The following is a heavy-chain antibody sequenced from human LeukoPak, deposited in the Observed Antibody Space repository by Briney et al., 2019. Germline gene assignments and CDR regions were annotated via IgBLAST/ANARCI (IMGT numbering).Heavy chain of an antibody. Sequence: PGGSLRLSCAASGFSFNDYAMHWVRHVPGKGLEWVSGITWNSGSTLYADSVKGRFTISRDNAEKSLYLQMNSLRAEDTALYYCAKGVGIASLIVDALDMWGQGTMVTVSS. J-gene: IGHJ3*02. D-gene: IGHD1-26*01. V-gene: IGHV3-9*01. CDR2: ITWNSGST. CDR1: GFSFNDYA. CDR3: AKGVGIASLIVDALDM.